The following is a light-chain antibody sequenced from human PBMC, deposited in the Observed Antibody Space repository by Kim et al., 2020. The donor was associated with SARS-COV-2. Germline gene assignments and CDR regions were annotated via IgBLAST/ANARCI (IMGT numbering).Light chain of an antibody. Sequence: SPGERATLSCSASQSVSSSYLAWYQQKLGQAPRLLIYGASSRATGIPDRFSGSGSGTDFTLAISRLEPEDFAVYYCQQYGSSPLTFGGGTKVDIK. V-gene: IGKV3-20*01. CDR1: QSVSSSY. CDR3: QQYGSSPLT. J-gene: IGKJ4*01. CDR2: GAS.